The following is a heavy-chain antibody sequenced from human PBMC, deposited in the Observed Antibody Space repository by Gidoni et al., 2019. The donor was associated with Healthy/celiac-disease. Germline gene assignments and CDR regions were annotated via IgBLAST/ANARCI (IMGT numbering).Heavy chain of an antibody. CDR1: GFTFGDYA. D-gene: IGHD3-9*01. V-gene: IGHV3-49*03. J-gene: IGHJ4*02. CDR3: TRDGSSGLTTD. CDR2: IRSKAYGGTT. Sequence: EVQLVESGGGLVQPGRSLRLSCTASGFTFGDYAMSWFRQAPGKGLEWVGFIRSKAYGGTTEYAASVKGRFTISRDDSKSIAYLQMNSLKTEDTAVYYCTRDGSSGLTTDWGQGTLVTVSS.